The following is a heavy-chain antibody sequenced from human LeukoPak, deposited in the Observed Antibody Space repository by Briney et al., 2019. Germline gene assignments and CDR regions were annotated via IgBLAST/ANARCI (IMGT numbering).Heavy chain of an antibody. J-gene: IGHJ4*02. V-gene: IGHV4-38-2*01. D-gene: IGHD5-18*01. CDR3: VRHGLGGYSYGEFDY. CDR1: GYSISSGYY. Sequence: PSETLSLTCAVSGYSISSGYYWGWIRQPPGKGLEWIGSIYHSGSTYYNPSLKSRVTISVDTSKNQFSLKLSSVTAADAAVYYCVRHGLGGYSYGEFDYWGQGTLVTVSS. CDR2: IYHSGST.